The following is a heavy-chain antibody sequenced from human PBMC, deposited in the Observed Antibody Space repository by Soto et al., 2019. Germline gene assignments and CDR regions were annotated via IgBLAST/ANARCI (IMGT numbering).Heavy chain of an antibody. J-gene: IGHJ4*02. Sequence: SETLSLTCTVSGGSISSYYWSWIRQPPGKGLEWIGYIYYSGSTNYNPSLKSRVTISVDTSKNQFSLKLSSATAADTAVYYCARDSGYSYGYTLDHWGQGTLVTVS. CDR1: GGSISSYY. CDR3: ARDSGYSYGYTLDH. D-gene: IGHD5-18*01. V-gene: IGHV4-59*01. CDR2: IYYSGST.